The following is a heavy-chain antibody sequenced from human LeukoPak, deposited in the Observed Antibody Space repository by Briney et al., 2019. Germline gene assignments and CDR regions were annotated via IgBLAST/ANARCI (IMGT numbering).Heavy chain of an antibody. Sequence: SETLSLTCTVSGGSISTYYWSWIRQPAGKGLEWIGHIYTSGSTNYNPSLKSRVTMSVDTSKKKFSLKLSSVTAADTAVYYCARDAKYYYGSRTYFFFEYWGQGTLLTVSS. D-gene: IGHD3-10*01. CDR2: IYTSGST. CDR1: GGSISTYY. CDR3: ARDAKYYYGSRTYFFFEY. J-gene: IGHJ4*02. V-gene: IGHV4-4*07.